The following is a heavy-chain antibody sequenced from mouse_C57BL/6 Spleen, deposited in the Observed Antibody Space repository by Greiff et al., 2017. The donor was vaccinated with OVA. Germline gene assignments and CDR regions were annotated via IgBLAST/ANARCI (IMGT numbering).Heavy chain of an antibody. CDR1: GYEISSSW. Sequence: VQLVESGPELVKPGASVKISCKASGYEISSSWMNWVKQRPGKGLEWIGRIYPGDGDTNYNGKFKGKATLTADKSSSTAYMQLSSLTSEDSAVDFCARWFQDYAMDYWGQGTSVTVSS. D-gene: IGHD2-2*01. V-gene: IGHV1-82*01. J-gene: IGHJ4*01. CDR2: IYPGDGDT. CDR3: ARWFQDYAMDY.